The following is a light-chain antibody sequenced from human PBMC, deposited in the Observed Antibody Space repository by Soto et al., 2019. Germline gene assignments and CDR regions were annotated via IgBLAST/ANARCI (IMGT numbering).Light chain of an antibody. V-gene: IGKV1-39*01. CDR2: AAS. Sequence: DIQMTQSPSSLSASVGDRVTITCRASQSISSYLNWYQQKPGKAPKLLIYAASSLQSGVPSRFSASGSGTEFTLTISSLQPEDFATYYCQQSYSTLTFGGGTKVDI. CDR3: QQSYSTLT. CDR1: QSISSY. J-gene: IGKJ4*01.